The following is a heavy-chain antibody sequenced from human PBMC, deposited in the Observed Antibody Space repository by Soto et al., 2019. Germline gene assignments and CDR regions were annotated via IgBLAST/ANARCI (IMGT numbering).Heavy chain of an antibody. J-gene: IGHJ6*02. CDR1: VYSFTNYW. CDR3: ARRTETDFYGMDV. D-gene: IGHD4-17*01. Sequence: GESLKISCKGSVYSFTNYWIAWVRQMPGKGLEWMGIIYVDDSDTRYSPSFQGQVTISVDKSISTAYLQWSSLKASDTAMYYCARRTETDFYGMDVWGQGTTVTVSS. CDR2: IYVDDSDT. V-gene: IGHV5-51*01.